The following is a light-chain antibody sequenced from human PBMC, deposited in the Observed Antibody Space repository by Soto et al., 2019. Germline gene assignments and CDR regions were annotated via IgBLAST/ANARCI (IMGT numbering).Light chain of an antibody. CDR2: EVS. Sequence: DIVMTQTPLSLSVTPGQPASISCKSSQSLLNSGGKTYFYWYLQKPGQPPQLLIYEVSNRFSGVPDRVSGSGSGTDFTLTISRVEAEDVAFYYCLQTTQFPWTVGQGTKVDSK. V-gene: IGKV2D-29*01. J-gene: IGKJ1*01. CDR1: QSLLNSGGKTY. CDR3: LQTTQFPWT.